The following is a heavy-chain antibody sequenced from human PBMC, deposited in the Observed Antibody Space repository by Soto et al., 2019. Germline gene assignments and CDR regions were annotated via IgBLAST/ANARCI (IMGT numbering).Heavy chain of an antibody. CDR3: ARDQGSYDFWSGHYMDV. V-gene: IGHV1-69*04. CDR1: GYTFTSYG. CDR2: IIPILGIA. J-gene: IGHJ6*03. D-gene: IGHD3-3*01. Sequence: SVKVSCKASGYTFTSYGISWVRQAPGQGLEWMGRIIPILGIANYAQKFQGRVTITADKSTSTAYMELSSLRSEDTAVYYCARDQGSYDFWSGHYMDVWGKGTTVTVAS.